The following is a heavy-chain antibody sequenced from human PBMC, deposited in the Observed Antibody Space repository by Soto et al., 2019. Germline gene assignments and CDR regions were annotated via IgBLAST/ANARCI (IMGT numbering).Heavy chain of an antibody. CDR2: ISGSGGST. V-gene: IGHV3-23*01. D-gene: IGHD6-6*01. J-gene: IGHJ3*02. Sequence: EVQLLESGGGLVQPGGSLRLSCAASGFTFSSYAMRWVRQAPGKGLEWVSAISGSGGSTYYADSVKGRFTISRDNSKNTLYLQMNSLRAEDTAVYYCAKRAHVEYRHTRERAFDIWGQGTMVTVSS. CDR1: GFTFSSYA. CDR3: AKRAHVEYRHTRERAFDI.